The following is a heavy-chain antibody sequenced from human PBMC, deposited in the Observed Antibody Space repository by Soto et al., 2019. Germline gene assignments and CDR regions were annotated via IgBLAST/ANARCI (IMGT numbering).Heavy chain of an antibody. CDR1: GYSFTSYW. CDR3: ARTSAAGKSYSGMNV. CDR2: IYPGDSDT. Sequence: EVQLVQSGAEVKKPGESLKISCKGSGYSFTSYWIGWVRQMPGKGLEWMGIIYPGDSDTRYSPSFQGQVTISADKSISTAYLQWSSLKPPATAMYYCARTSAAGKSYSGMNVWGQGTTVTVPS. D-gene: IGHD6-13*01. V-gene: IGHV5-51*01. J-gene: IGHJ6*02.